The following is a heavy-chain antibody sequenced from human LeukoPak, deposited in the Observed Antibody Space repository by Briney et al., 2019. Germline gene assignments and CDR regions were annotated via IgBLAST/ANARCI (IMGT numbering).Heavy chain of an antibody. Sequence: GGSLRLSCAGSGFTFSSYGMHWVRQAPGKGLEWVAVIWYDGSNKYYADSVKGRFTISRDNSKNTLYLQMNSLRAEDTAVNYCARDEGSGTWNWFDPWGQGTLVTVSS. J-gene: IGHJ5*02. CDR2: IWYDGSNK. V-gene: IGHV3-33*01. CDR3: ARDEGSGTWNWFDP. D-gene: IGHD3-10*01. CDR1: GFTFSSYG.